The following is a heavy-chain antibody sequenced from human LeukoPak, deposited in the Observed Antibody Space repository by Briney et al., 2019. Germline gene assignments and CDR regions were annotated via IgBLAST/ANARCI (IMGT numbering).Heavy chain of an antibody. V-gene: IGHV4-30-4*08. CDR2: IYYSGSP. CDR1: GGSIGSGDFY. J-gene: IGHJ3*01. D-gene: IGHD3-3*01. CDR3: ARGVGDFWRGYSSKSPFDV. Sequence: SETLSLTCTVSGGSIGSGDFYWSWIRQPPGKGLEWIGNIYYSGSPDYNSSLKNRVTMSVDTSKQQFSLKMTSVTAADTAVYYCARGVGDFWRGYSSKSPFDVWGQGTRVIVSS.